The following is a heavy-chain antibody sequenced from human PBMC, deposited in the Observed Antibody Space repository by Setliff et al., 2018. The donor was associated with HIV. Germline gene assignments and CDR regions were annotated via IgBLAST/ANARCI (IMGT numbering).Heavy chain of an antibody. D-gene: IGHD3-22*01. J-gene: IGHJ2*01. CDR1: GGSISSYY. Sequence: SETLSLTCTVSGGSISSYYWSWIRQPPGKGLEWIGYVYYTGGTYYNPSLKSRVTISIDTSKNQFSLKLSSVTAADTAVYYCARHQGKYYDSSGYSGWFFDLWGRGTLVTVSS. CDR3: ARHQGKYYDSSGYSGWFFDL. CDR2: VYYTGGT. V-gene: IGHV4-59*08.